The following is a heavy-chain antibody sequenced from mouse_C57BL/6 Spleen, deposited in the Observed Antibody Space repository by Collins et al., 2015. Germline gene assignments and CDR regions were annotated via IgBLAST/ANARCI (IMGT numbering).Heavy chain of an antibody. V-gene: IGHV3-6*02. CDR1: GYSITSVIT. J-gene: IGHJ3*01. Sequence: DVQLQESGPGLVKPSQSLSLTCSVTGYSITSVITGLDPAVSRNKLEWMGYISYDGSNNYNPSLKNRISITRDTSKNQFFLKLNSVTTEDTATYYCAREFAYWGQGTLVTVSA. CDR3: AREFAY. CDR2: ISYDGSN.